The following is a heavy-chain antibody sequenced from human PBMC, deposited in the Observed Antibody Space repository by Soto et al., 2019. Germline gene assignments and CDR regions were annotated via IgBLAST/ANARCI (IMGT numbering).Heavy chain of an antibody. J-gene: IGHJ4*02. CDR1: GFTFSSYS. CDR3: AREKRTAAGSSFDY. Sequence: VGSLRLSCAASGFTFSSYSMNWVRQAPGKGLEWVSSISSSSSYIYYADSVKGRFTISRDNAKNSLYLQMNSLRAEDTAVYYCAREKRTAAGSSFDYWGQGTLVTVSS. V-gene: IGHV3-21*01. D-gene: IGHD6-13*01. CDR2: ISSSSSYI.